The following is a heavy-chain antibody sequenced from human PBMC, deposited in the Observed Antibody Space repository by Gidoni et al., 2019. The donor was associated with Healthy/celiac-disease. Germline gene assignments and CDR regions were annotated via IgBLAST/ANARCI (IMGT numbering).Heavy chain of an antibody. J-gene: IGHJ4*02. V-gene: IGHV4-59*01. D-gene: IGHD4-17*01. CDR2: IYYSGST. CDR3: ARSPYGDRFDY. Sequence: QVQLQESGAGLVKPSETLSLTCTGAGGAISGYYWSWIRQPPGKGLEWIGYIYYSGSTNYHPSLKTRVTISVDTSKNQFSLKLSAVTAADTAVYYCARSPYGDRFDYWGQGTLVTVSS. CDR1: GGAISGYY.